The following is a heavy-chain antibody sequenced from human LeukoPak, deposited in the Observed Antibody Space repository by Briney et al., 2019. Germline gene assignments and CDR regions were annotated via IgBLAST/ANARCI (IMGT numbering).Heavy chain of an antibody. CDR2: INPNSGDT. CDR3: ARMNWDDSSGYYGPHFDY. D-gene: IGHD3-22*01. J-gene: IGHJ4*02. CDR1: GYTFTGYY. Sequence: ALVKVSCKASGYTFTGYYMHWVRQAPGQGLEWMGRINPNSGDTNYAQKFQGRVTMTRDTSISTAYMELSRLRYDTAVYYCARMNWDDSSGYYGPHFDYWGQGTLVTVSS. V-gene: IGHV1-2*06.